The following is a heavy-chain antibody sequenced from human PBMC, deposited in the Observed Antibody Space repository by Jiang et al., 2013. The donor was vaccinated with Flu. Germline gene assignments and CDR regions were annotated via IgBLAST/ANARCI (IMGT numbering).Heavy chain of an antibody. J-gene: IGHJ4*02. CDR2: IFYSGRP. CDR3: ANWGY. D-gene: IGHD7-27*01. Sequence: SGSGLVKPSETLSLTCTVSGGSISRSSYYWGWIRQPPGKGLEWIGSIFYSGRPHYNPSLKSRVTISIDTSKNQFSLNLSSVTAADTAVYYCANWGYWGQGTLVTVSS. V-gene: IGHV4-39*01. CDR1: GGSISRSSYY.